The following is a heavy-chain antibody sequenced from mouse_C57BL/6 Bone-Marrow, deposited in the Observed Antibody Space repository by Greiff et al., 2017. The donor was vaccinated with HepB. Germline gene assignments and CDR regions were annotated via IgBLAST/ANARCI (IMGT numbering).Heavy chain of an antibody. CDR2: IYPRSGNT. Sequence: VQLQQSGAELARPGASVKLSCKASGYTFTSYGISWVKQRTGPGLEWIGEIYPRSGNTYYNEKFKGKATLTADKSSSTAYMELRSLTSEDSAVYFCARRPYYYGSSYWYFDVWGTGTTVTVSS. CDR3: ARRPYYYGSSYWYFDV. CDR1: GYTFTSYG. J-gene: IGHJ1*03. D-gene: IGHD1-1*01. V-gene: IGHV1-81*01.